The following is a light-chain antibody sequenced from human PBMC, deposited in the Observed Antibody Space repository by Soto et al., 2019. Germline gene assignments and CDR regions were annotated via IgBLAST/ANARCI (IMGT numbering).Light chain of an antibody. CDR2: EVS. Sequence: QSVLTQPASVSGSPGQSITISCTGTSSDVGSYNLVSWYQQHPGKAPKLMIYEVSKRPSGVSNRFSGSKSGNTASLTISGLQAEDEADYYCCSYAGSSTLFGGGTKVTV. V-gene: IGLV2-23*02. CDR3: CSYAGSSTL. J-gene: IGLJ2*01. CDR1: SSDVGSYNL.